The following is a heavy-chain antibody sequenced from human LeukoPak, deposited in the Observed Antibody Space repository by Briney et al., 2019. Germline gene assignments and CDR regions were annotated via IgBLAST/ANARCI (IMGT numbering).Heavy chain of an antibody. CDR1: GGSISLYY. Sequence: SETLSLTCTVSGGSISLYYWNWIRQPAGKGLEWIGRIYTSGSTNYNPSLKSRVTMSVDTSKNQFSLNLSSVTAADTAVYYCAKEGYSRGYYSYYYMDVWGKGTTVTVSS. CDR3: AKEGYSRGYYSYYYMDV. J-gene: IGHJ6*03. CDR2: IYTSGST. D-gene: IGHD6-13*01. V-gene: IGHV4-4*07.